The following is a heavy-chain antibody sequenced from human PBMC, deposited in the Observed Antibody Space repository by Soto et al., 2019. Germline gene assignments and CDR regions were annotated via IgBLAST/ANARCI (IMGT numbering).Heavy chain of an antibody. CDR2: IYYRGST. V-gene: IGHV4-31*03. Sequence: SETLSLTYTVSGGSITSVGYYWNWVRQHPGKGLEWIGYIYYRGSTYYHPSLRSRVTISRDTSKNQFSLKLSSVTAADTAVYYCARGGRSGYDSYYGMDVWGQGTTVTV. J-gene: IGHJ6*02. D-gene: IGHD3-16*01. CDR1: GGSITSVGYY. CDR3: ARGGRSGYDSYYGMDV.